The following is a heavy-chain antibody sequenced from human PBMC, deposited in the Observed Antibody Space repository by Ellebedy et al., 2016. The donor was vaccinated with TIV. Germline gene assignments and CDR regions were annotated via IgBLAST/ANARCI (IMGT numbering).Heavy chain of an antibody. V-gene: IGHV3-7*03. D-gene: IGHD6-19*01. Sequence: PGGSLRLSCAASGFTFSSYWMTWVRQAPGKGLEWVANINYDGSETYYVDSMKGRFTISRDNAKNSLYLQMNSLRAEDTAVYYCVRGGGSGNHFEFWGQGTLVAVSS. CDR3: VRGGGSGNHFEF. CDR2: INYDGSET. J-gene: IGHJ4*02. CDR1: GFTFSSYW.